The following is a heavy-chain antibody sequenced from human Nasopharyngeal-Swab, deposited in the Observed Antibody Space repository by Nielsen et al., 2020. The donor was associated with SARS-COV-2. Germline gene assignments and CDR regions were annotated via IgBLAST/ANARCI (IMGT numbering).Heavy chain of an antibody. CDR1: GSSFTSYW. CDR2: IDPSDSYT. CDR3: ARWVVDCSSTSCHYYFDY. J-gene: IGHJ4*02. V-gene: IGHV5-10-1*01. D-gene: IGHD2-2*01. Sequence: GESLKISCKGSGSSFTSYWISWVRQMPGKGLEWMGRIDPSDSYTNYSPSFQGHVTISADKSISTVYLQWSSLKASDTAMYYCARWVVDCSSTSCHYYFDYWGQGTLVTVSS.